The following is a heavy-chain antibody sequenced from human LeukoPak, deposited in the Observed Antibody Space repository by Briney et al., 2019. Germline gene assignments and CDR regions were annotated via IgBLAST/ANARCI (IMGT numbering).Heavy chain of an antibody. CDR1: GYTFTGYY. Sequence: ASVKVSCKASGYTFTGYYMHWVRQAPGQGLEWMGWINPNSGGTNYAQKFQGRVTMTRDTSISTAYMELSRLRSDDTAVYYRARDSTTVVTLFDYWGQGTLVTVSS. CDR2: INPNSGGT. CDR3: ARDSTTVVTLFDY. V-gene: IGHV1-2*02. J-gene: IGHJ4*02. D-gene: IGHD4-23*01.